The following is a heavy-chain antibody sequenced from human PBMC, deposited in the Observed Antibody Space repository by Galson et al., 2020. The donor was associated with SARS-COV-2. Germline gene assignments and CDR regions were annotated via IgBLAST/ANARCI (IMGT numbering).Heavy chain of an antibody. CDR2: IYGDDDK. CDR1: GFSLSTSGVG. J-gene: IGHJ5*02. CDR3: ANRRDYESVWGSYRYTGNWFDP. D-gene: IGHD3-16*02. V-gene: IGHV2-5*02. Sequence: SGPTLVKPTQTLTLTCTFSGFSLSTSGVGVGWIRQPPGKAPEWLAVIYGDDDKRYSPSLKTRLTITKDTSKNQVVLTMINMDPVDTATYYCANRRDYESVWGSYRYTGNWFDPWGQGTLVTVSS.